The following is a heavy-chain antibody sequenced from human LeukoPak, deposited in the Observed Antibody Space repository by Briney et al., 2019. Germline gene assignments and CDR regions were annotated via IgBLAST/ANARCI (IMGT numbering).Heavy chain of an antibody. D-gene: IGHD3-3*01. Sequence: SVKVSCKASGGTFSSYAISWVRQAPGQGLEWMGGIIPIFGTANYAQKFQGRVTITTDESTSTAYMELSSLRSEDTAVYYCAREGSGYDFWSGYYLKGYYFDYWGQGTLVTVSS. CDR2: IIPIFGTA. J-gene: IGHJ4*02. CDR1: GGTFSSYA. CDR3: AREGSGYDFWSGYYLKGYYFDY. V-gene: IGHV1-69*05.